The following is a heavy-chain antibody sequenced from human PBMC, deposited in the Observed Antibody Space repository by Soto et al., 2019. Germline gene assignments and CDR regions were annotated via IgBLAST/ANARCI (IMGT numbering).Heavy chain of an antibody. CDR1: GYTFTSYY. D-gene: IGHD7-27*01. CDR3: ARDAVIVKLGINYYYGMDV. Sequence: ASVKVSCKASGYTFTSYYMHWVRQAPGQGLEWMGIINPSGGSTSYAQKFQGRVTMTRDTSTSTVYMELSSLRSEDTAMYYCARDAVIVKLGINYYYGMDVWGQGTTVTVSS. J-gene: IGHJ6*02. CDR2: INPSGGST. V-gene: IGHV1-46*03.